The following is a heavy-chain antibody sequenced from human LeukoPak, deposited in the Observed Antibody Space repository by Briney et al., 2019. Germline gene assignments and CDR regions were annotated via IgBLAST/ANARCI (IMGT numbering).Heavy chain of an antibody. CDR1: GFTFSNYA. CDR2: ISGNGGST. J-gene: IGHJ6*03. D-gene: IGHD5-18*01. V-gene: IGHV3-23*01. CDR3: ARIVDTAMVIHYYYMDV. Sequence: GGSLRLSCVVSGFTFSNYAMSWVRQAPGKGLEWVSAISGNGGSTHYADSVKGRFTMSRDNSNNTVYLQMNSLRTEDTAVYYCARIVDTAMVIHYYYMDVWGKGTTVTVSS.